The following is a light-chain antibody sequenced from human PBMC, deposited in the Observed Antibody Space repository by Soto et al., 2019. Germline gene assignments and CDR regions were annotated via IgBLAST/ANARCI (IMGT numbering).Light chain of an antibody. Sequence: EIVMTQSPATLSVSPGARAPLSCRARQSVSILLAWCQQNPGQAPRLLMYGISRRATGIPDRFSGSGSGTDFTLTITRLEPEDCAVYYCQQYGISPRTFGQGTKVDI. J-gene: IGKJ1*01. CDR2: GIS. V-gene: IGKV3-20*01. CDR3: QQYGISPRT. CDR1: QSVSIL.